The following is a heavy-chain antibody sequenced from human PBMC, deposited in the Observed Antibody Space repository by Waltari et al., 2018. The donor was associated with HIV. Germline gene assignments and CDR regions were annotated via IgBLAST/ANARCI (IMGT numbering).Heavy chain of an antibody. CDR3: ATYCGGDCYFGEVSFDV. CDR2: ISHDGNSH. CDR1: GFLFRNYG. Sequence: QVQLMQSGGGVVQPGGSLRLSFTASGFLFRNYGTHWVRQAPGKGLDWVALISHDGNSHFYADSVKGRFTVSRDNSKDTVYLQMNSLTTDDTAVYYCATYCGGDCYFGEVSFDVWGQGTMVIVS. J-gene: IGHJ3*01. V-gene: IGHV3-30*03. D-gene: IGHD2-21*02.